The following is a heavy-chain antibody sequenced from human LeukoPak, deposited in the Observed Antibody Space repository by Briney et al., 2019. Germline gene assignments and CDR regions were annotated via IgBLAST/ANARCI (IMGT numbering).Heavy chain of an antibody. CDR3: ARCTIGDGSGWCTWFAP. Sequence: PGGSLRLSCAASGFTFDDYAIHWVRQAPGKGLEWVSGISWNSGTIGYADSVKGRFTISRDDFKSTVFLQMDSLRPEDTAVYYCARCTIGDGSGWCTWFAPWGQGTLVTVSS. V-gene: IGHV3-9*01. CDR2: ISWNSGTI. D-gene: IGHD6-19*01. J-gene: IGHJ5*02. CDR1: GFTFDDYA.